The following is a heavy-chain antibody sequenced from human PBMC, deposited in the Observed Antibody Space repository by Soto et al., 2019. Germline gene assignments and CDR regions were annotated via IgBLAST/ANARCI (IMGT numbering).Heavy chain of an antibody. CDR3: ARELGYCSSTSCKPYNWFDP. D-gene: IGHD2-2*01. Sequence: SETLSLTCTVSGGSISSYYWSWIRQPPGKGLEWIGYIYYSGSTNYNPSLKSRVTISVDTSKNQFSLKLSSVTAADTAVYYCARELGYCSSTSCKPYNWFDPWGQGTLVTVSS. CDR2: IYYSGST. J-gene: IGHJ5*02. CDR1: GGSISSYY. V-gene: IGHV4-59*08.